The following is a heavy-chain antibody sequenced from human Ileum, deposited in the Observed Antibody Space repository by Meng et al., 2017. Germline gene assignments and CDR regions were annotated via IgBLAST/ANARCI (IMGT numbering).Heavy chain of an antibody. V-gene: IGHV3-21*01. Sequence: GESLKISCAASGFTFSSYSMNWVRQAPGKGLEWVSSISSSSSYIYYADSVKGRFTISRDNAKNSLYLQMNGLRAEDTAVYYCARDLPLRYSSSWYPFDYWGQGTLVTVSS. CDR1: GFTFSSYS. D-gene: IGHD6-13*01. CDR3: ARDLPLRYSSSWYPFDY. CDR2: ISSSSSYI. J-gene: IGHJ4*02.